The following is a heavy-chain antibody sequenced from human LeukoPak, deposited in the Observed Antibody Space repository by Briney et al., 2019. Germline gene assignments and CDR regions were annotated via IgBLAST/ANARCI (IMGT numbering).Heavy chain of an antibody. CDR3: ARGTYYYDSSGYPLFDY. J-gene: IGHJ4*02. V-gene: IGHV4-39*07. CDR1: GASISSSSYY. D-gene: IGHD3-22*01. Sequence: SETLSLTCTVSGASISSSSYYWGWIRQSPGKGLEWIGSIHYSGSTYYNPSLKSRVTISVDTSKNQFSLKLSSVTAADTAVYYCARGTYYYDSSGYPLFDYWGQGTLVTVSS. CDR2: IHYSGST.